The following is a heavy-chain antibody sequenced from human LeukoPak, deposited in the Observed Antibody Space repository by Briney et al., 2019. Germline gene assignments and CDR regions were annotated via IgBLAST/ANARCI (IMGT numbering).Heavy chain of an antibody. CDR1: GYTFTSNY. J-gene: IGHJ4*02. CDR3: ARDQEGFDY. Sequence: ASVKVSCTASGYTFTSNYIHWVRQAPGQGLEWMGMVYPRDGSTSYAQKFQGRVTVTRDTSTSTVHMELSGLRSEDTAVYYCARDQEGFDYWGQGTLVTVSS. CDR2: VYPRDGST. V-gene: IGHV1-46*01.